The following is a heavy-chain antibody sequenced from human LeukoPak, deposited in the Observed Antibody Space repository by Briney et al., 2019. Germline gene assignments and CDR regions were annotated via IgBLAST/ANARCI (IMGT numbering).Heavy chain of an antibody. CDR2: IYYSGST. V-gene: IGHV4-59*12. Sequence: PSETLSLTCTVSGGSISSYYWSWIRQPPGKGLEWIGYIYYSGSTNYNPSLKSRVTISADTSKNQFSLKLSSVTAADTAIYYCARDRGSGDISGWSALNAFDIWGQGTMVTVSS. J-gene: IGHJ3*02. D-gene: IGHD6-19*01. CDR3: ARDRGSGDISGWSALNAFDI. CDR1: GGSISSYY.